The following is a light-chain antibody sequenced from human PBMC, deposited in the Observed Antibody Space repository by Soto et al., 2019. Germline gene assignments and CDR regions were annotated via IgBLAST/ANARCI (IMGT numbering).Light chain of an antibody. CDR1: HSITSE. CDR3: QQGHNWPLT. CDR2: GAS. J-gene: IGKJ2*01. Sequence: EIVMTQSPATLSVSPGETATLSCRASHSITSELAWYQQKPGQPPRLLLYGASTRATGVPARFTGSGSGSEFTLTISGLQSEDFAVYYCQQGHNWPLTFGQGTRLEI. V-gene: IGKV3-15*01.